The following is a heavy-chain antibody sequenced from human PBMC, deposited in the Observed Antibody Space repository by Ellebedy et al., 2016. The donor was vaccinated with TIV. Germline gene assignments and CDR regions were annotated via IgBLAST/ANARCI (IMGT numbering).Heavy chain of an antibody. CDR1: GVSISSYS. CDR2: IYTSGSS. Sequence: SETLSLXCSVTGVSISSYSWSWIRQPAGKGLEWIGRIYTSGSSNYNPSLKSRLIMSTDTSKNQFSLRLSSVTAADTGVYYCVRGAYSYGLDVWGQGTTVTVSS. D-gene: IGHD2-21*01. V-gene: IGHV4-4*07. CDR3: VRGAYSYGLDV. J-gene: IGHJ6*02.